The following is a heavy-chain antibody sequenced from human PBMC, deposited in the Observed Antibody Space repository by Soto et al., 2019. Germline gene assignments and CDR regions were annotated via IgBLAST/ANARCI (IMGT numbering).Heavy chain of an antibody. J-gene: IGHJ4*02. CDR2: IRATGDGT. V-gene: IGHV3-23*01. Sequence: TGGSLRLSCAASGFTFSSYDMTWVRQAPGKGLEWVSSIRATGDGTYYADSVKGRFTISRDNSKNTLYLQMNTLRAEDTAEYYCAYAALLVPRIYWGRGTLVTVSS. CDR3: AYAALLVPRIY. CDR1: GFTFSSYD. D-gene: IGHD3-3*01.